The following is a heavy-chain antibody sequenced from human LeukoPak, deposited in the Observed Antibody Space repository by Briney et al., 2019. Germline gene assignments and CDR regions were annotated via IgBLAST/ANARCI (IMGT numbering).Heavy chain of an antibody. D-gene: IGHD6-13*01. J-gene: IGHJ4*02. Sequence: SVKVSCKASGISFPTSAVQWVRQARGQRLEWMGWIVLGSDNTDYAQKFQQRVTFTRDMSTTTAYMELSSLRSDDTAVYYCARDTRMYSSSWYGYWGQGTLVTVSS. CDR1: GISFPTSA. CDR3: ARDTRMYSSSWYGY. CDR2: IVLGSDNT. V-gene: IGHV1-58*01.